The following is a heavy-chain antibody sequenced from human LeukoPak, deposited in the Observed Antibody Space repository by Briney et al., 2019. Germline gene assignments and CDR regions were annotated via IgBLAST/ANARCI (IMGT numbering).Heavy chain of an antibody. V-gene: IGHV3-69-1*01. D-gene: IGHD3-10*01. CDR2: ISSSSYI. CDR1: GFIFSDHY. Sequence: PGGSLRLSCAASGFIFSDHYMDWVRQAPGKGLEWVSSISSSSYIYYADSVKGRFTISRDNAKNSLYLQMNSLRAEDTAVYYCARDSSVDYWGQGTLVTVSS. CDR3: ARDSSVDY. J-gene: IGHJ4*02.